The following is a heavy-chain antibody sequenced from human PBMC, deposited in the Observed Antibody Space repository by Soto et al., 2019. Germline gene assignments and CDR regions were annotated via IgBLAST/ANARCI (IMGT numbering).Heavy chain of an antibody. V-gene: IGHV4-38-2*02. CDR1: GYSISSGYY. D-gene: IGHD2-2*01. Sequence: SETLSLTCAVSGYSISSGYYWGWIRQSPGGGLEWIGNVYHSGTTYYNPSLRSRLTISVDTSKNQFSLKLNSVTAADTAVYYCMRECSSVSLSSHYHGVDVWGQGTTVTVSS. J-gene: IGHJ6*02. CDR2: VYHSGTT. CDR3: MRECSSVSLSSHYHGVDV.